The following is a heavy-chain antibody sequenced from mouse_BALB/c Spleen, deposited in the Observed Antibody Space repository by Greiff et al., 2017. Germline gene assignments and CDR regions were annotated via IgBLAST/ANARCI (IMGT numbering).Heavy chain of an antibody. Sequence: EVHLVESGGGLVKPGGSLKLSCAASGFTFSSYAMSWVRQTPEKRLEWVASISSGGSTYYPDSVKGRFTISRDNARNILYLQMSSLRSEDTAMYYCARGEGYYASYFDYWGQGTTLTVSS. CDR2: ISSGGST. CDR3: ARGEGYYASYFDY. CDR1: GFTFSSYA. D-gene: IGHD2-3*01. J-gene: IGHJ2*01. V-gene: IGHV5-6-5*01.